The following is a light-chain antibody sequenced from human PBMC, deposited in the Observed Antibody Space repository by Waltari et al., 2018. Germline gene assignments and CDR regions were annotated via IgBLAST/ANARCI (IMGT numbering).Light chain of an antibody. V-gene: IGLV2-23*02. J-gene: IGLJ2*01. Sequence: VSGSPGQSITISCTGTSSDVGSYNLVSWYQQHPGKAPKLMIYEVSKRPSGVSNRFSGSKSGNTASLTISGLQAEDEADYYCCSYAGSSTLVVFGGGTKLTVL. CDR2: EVS. CDR3: CSYAGSSTLVV. CDR1: SSDVGSYNL.